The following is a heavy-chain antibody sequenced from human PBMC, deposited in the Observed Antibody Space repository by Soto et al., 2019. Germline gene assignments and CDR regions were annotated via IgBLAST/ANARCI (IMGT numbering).Heavy chain of an antibody. Sequence: GSLRLSCAASGFTFSNAWMSWVRQAPGKGLEWVGRIKSKTDGGTTDYAAPVKGRFTISRDDSKNTLYLQMNSLKTEDTAVYYCTTDRSGSYGGHAFDIWGQGTMVTVSS. CDR3: TTDRSGSYGGHAFDI. CDR2: IKSKTDGGTT. D-gene: IGHD1-26*01. J-gene: IGHJ3*02. CDR1: GFTFSNAW. V-gene: IGHV3-15*01.